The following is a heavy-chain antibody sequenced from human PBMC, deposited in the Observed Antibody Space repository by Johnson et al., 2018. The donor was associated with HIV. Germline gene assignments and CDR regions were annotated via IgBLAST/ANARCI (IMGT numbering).Heavy chain of an antibody. CDR3: ARQKNSQGRWLQFDAFDI. V-gene: IGHV3-NL1*01. D-gene: IGHD5-24*01. Sequence: QVQLVESGGGVVQPGRSLRLSCAASQFTFDDYGMSWVRQAPGKGLEWVSVIYSGGKTYYGDSVRVRFTISRDNSKTTLYLQMNSLRAEDTAVYYCARQKNSQGRWLQFDAFDIWGQGTMVTVSS. CDR2: IYSGGKT. CDR1: QFTFDDYG. J-gene: IGHJ3*02.